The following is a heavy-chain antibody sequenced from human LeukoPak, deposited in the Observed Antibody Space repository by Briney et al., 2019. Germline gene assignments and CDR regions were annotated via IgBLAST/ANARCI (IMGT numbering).Heavy chain of an antibody. D-gene: IGHD3-10*01. Sequence: GGSLRLSCAASGFTFSSYSMNWVRQAPGKGLEWVSSISSSSSYIYYADSVKGRFTISRDNAKNSLYLQMNSLRAEDTAVYYCARDGDYYGSGSYLGNYYYYYMDVWGKGTTVTISS. CDR1: GFTFSSYS. V-gene: IGHV3-21*01. CDR2: ISSSSSYI. CDR3: ARDGDYYGSGSYLGNYYYYYMDV. J-gene: IGHJ6*03.